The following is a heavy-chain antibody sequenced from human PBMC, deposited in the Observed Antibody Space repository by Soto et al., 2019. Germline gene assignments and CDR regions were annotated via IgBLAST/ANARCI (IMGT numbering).Heavy chain of an antibody. V-gene: IGHV4-39*01. Sequence: SETLSLTCTVSGGSISSSSYYWGWIRQPPGKGLEWIGSIYYSGSTYYNPSLKSRVTISVDTSKNQFSLKLSSVTAADTAVYYCARLGRPGTAIYYFDYWGQGTLVTVSS. CDR3: ARLGRPGTAIYYFDY. D-gene: IGHD3-9*01. CDR1: GGSISSSSYY. J-gene: IGHJ4*02. CDR2: IYYSGST.